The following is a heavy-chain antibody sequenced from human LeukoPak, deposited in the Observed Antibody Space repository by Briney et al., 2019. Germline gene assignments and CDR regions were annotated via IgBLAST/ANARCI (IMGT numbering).Heavy chain of an antibody. CDR1: GYTFTGYY. D-gene: IGHD5-24*01. V-gene: IGHV1-2*02. CDR3: ASFPRRDGYTSIDY. Sequence: ASVKVSCKASGYTFTGYYMHWVRQAPGQGLEWMGWINPNSGGTNYAQKFQGRVTMTRDTSISTAYMELSRLRFDDTAVYYCASFPRRDGYTSIDYWGQGTLVTVSS. J-gene: IGHJ4*02. CDR2: INPNSGGT.